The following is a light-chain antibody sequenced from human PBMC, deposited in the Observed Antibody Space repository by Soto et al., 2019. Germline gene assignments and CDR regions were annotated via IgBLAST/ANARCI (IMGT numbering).Light chain of an antibody. V-gene: IGKV3-11*01. CDR2: GAS. CDR1: QSFSSY. Sequence: EIVLTQSPATLSLSPGERATLSCRASQSFSSYLAWYQQKPGQAPRLLTYGASNRATGIPARFSGSGSGTDFTLTISSLEPEDFAVYYCQQRSNWPPKYTFGQGTKLEIK. CDR3: QQRSNWPPKYT. J-gene: IGKJ2*01.